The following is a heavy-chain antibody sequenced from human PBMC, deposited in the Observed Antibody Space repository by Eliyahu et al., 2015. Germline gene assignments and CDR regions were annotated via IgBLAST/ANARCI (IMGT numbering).Heavy chain of an antibody. CDR2: IKQDGSEK. V-gene: IGHV3-7*04. J-gene: IGHJ4*02. Sequence: EVQLVESGGGLVQPGGSLRLSCXASGFTFSSXWMSWVRQAPGKGLEWVANIKQDGSEKYYVDSVKGRFTISRDNAKNSLYLQMNSLRAEDTAVYYCARDGSLTGTESPFDYWGQGTLVTVSS. D-gene: IGHD1-20*01. CDR1: GFTFSSXW. CDR3: ARDGSLTGTESPFDY.